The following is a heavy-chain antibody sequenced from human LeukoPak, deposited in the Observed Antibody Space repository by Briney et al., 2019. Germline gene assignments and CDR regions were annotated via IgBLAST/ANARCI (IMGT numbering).Heavy chain of an antibody. V-gene: IGHV4-34*01. Sequence: SETLSLTCAVYSGSFSGYYWSWLRQPPGKALEWIGEINHSGSTNYNPSLKRRVTISVETSKNHFALKLSSVTSVDTAVYYCARMYSNSFREKGRGNWFDPWGQGTLVTVSS. D-gene: IGHD6-13*01. CDR3: ARMYSNSFREKGRGNWFDP. CDR1: SGSFSGYY. J-gene: IGHJ5*02. CDR2: INHSGST.